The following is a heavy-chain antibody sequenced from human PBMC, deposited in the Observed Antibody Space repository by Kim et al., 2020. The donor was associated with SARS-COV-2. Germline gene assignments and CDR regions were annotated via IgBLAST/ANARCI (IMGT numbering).Heavy chain of an antibody. Sequence: FYADSVKVRFTISKDNSKNTVYLQLNIVRAEDTAIYYCVRQVAGSNFDVWGQGTMVTVSS. V-gene: IGHV3-23*01. CDR3: VRQVAGSNFDV. J-gene: IGHJ3*01. D-gene: IGHD3-10*01.